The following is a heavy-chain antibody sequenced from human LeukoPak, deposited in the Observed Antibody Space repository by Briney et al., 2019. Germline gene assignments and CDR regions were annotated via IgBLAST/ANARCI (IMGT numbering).Heavy chain of an antibody. V-gene: IGHV1-46*01. D-gene: IGHD3-22*01. Sequence: ASVTVSCKASGYTFTSYYMHWVRQAPGQGLEWMGIINPSGGSTSYAQKFQGRVTMTRDTSTSTVYMELSSLRSGDTAVYYCARAGAEGYYYDSSGYWFDPWGQGTLVTVSS. J-gene: IGHJ5*02. CDR3: ARAGAEGYYYDSSGYWFDP. CDR2: INPSGGST. CDR1: GYTFTSYY.